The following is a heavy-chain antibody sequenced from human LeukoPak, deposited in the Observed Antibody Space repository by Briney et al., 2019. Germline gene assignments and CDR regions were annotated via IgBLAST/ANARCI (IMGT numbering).Heavy chain of an antibody. D-gene: IGHD2-15*01. J-gene: IGHJ3*02. CDR1: GFTFSSYA. Sequence: GGSLRLSCAASGFTFSSYAMSWVRQAPGKGLEWVSTVSGSGGNTNYADSVKGRFTISRDNSKNTLYLQMNSLRAEDTAAYYCAHARGYSPFDMWGQGTMVTVSS. CDR2: VSGSGGNT. V-gene: IGHV3-23*01. CDR3: AHARGYSPFDM.